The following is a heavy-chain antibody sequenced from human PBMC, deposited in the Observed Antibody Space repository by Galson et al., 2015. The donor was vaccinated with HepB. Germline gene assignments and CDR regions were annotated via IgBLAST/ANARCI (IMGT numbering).Heavy chain of an antibody. CDR1: GGSINYYY. Sequence: QVQLQESGPGLVKPSETLSLTCTVSGGSINYYYWSWIRQSPGRGLEWIGYISDSGNTNYHPSLKSRVTISLDTSKNQFSLRLNSVTAADTAVYYCARQSREYSSGWYLGSFNYMDVWGKGSTVTVSS. CDR2: ISDSGNT. J-gene: IGHJ6*03. D-gene: IGHD6-19*01. CDR3: ARQSREYSSGWYLGSFNYMDV. V-gene: IGHV4-59*01.